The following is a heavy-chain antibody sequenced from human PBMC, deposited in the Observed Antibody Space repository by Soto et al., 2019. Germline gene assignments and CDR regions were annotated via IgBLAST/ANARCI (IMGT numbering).Heavy chain of an antibody. CDR1: GFTFSRYT. J-gene: IGHJ4*02. CDR3: ARDKSGTYSIDY. D-gene: IGHD1-26*01. Sequence: EVQVVESGGGSVQPGGSLRLSYAASGFTFSRYTMNWVRQAPGKGLEWLSYISGGGGTMSYADSVKGRVTISRDNAKNSLYLQMDSLRAEDTAVYYCARDKSGTYSIDYWGQGTLVTVSS. CDR2: ISGGGGTM. V-gene: IGHV3-48*04.